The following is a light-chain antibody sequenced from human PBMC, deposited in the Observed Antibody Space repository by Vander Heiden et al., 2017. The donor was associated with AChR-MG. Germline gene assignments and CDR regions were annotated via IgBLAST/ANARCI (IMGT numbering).Light chain of an antibody. CDR1: QGIRSY. Sequence: DIQLTQSPSFLSASVGNRVTIPCRASQGIRSYLAWYQQKPGKAPKLLIYAASTVQSGVRSRFSGSRSGTEFTLTISSLQPEECATYYCQQRNSYPFTFGHGTKVDIK. CDR3: QQRNSYPFT. V-gene: IGKV1-9*01. J-gene: IGKJ3*01. CDR2: AAS.